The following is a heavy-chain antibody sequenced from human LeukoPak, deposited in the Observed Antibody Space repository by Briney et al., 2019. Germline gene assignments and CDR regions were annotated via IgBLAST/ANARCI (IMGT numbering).Heavy chain of an antibody. Sequence: GGSLRLSCEASGFTFSSHGMHWVRQAPGKGLEWVALIWYDGSNTYYADSVKGRFTISRDNSKNTLYLQMNSPKAEDTALYYCATHFRYSRSSDYWGQGTLITVSS. V-gene: IGHV3-33*01. CDR3: ATHFRYSRSSDY. J-gene: IGHJ4*02. CDR2: IWYDGSNT. D-gene: IGHD6-6*01. CDR1: GFTFSSHG.